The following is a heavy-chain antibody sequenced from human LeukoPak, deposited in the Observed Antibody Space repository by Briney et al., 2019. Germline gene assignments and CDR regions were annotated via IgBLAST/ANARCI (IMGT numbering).Heavy chain of an antibody. J-gene: IGHJ4*02. Sequence: SETLSLTCTVSGVSITTSYWSWIRQTPGKGLEWIGYVHTRGSTNYNPSLSSRVTISVDTSKNQLSLQLTSVTAADTAVYYCARGYFDSSGYSNPFDCCGQGALVTVSS. CDR3: ARGYFDSSGYSNPFDC. V-gene: IGHV4-4*09. CDR2: VHTRGST. CDR1: GVSITTSY. D-gene: IGHD3-22*01.